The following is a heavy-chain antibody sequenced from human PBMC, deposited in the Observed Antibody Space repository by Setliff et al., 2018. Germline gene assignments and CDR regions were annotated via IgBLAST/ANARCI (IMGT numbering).Heavy chain of an antibody. CDR2: IYYSGST. Sequence: SETLSLTCTVSGGSISSSSYYWGWIRQPPGKGLEWIGSIYYSGSTYYNPSLKSRVTISVDTSKNQFSLKLSSVTAADTALYDCARVRSYGSGNYYYYYYDMDVWGQGTTVTVSS. J-gene: IGHJ6*02. V-gene: IGHV4-39*07. CDR1: GGSISSSSYY. D-gene: IGHD3-10*01. CDR3: ARVRSYGSGNYYYYYYDMDV.